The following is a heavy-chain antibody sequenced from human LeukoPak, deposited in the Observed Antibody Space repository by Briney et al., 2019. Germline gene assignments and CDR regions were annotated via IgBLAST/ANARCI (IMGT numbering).Heavy chain of an antibody. D-gene: IGHD3-3*01. Sequence: PGGSLRLSCAASGFTLGSHWMSWVRQAPGKGLEWVANIKQDGGDKYYVDSVKGRFTISRDNAKNSVYLQMNSLRAEDTAVYYCAKNAFLQIGTGFRFDHWGQGTLVTVSS. V-gene: IGHV3-7*05. CDR3: AKNAFLQIGTGFRFDH. CDR1: GFTLGSHW. CDR2: IKQDGGDK. J-gene: IGHJ4*02.